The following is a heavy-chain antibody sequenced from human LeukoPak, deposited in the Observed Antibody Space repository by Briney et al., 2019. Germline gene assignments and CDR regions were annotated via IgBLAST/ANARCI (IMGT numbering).Heavy chain of an antibody. CDR3: ARDTRYFDY. V-gene: IGHV3-23*01. Sequence: GGSLRLSCAASGFTFSSYGMSWVRQAPGKGLEWVSAISGSGGSTYYADSVKGRFTISRDNAKNSLYLQMNSLRAEDTAVYYCARDTRYFDYWGQGNMVTVSS. CDR2: ISGSGGST. CDR1: GFTFSSYG. J-gene: IGHJ4*02.